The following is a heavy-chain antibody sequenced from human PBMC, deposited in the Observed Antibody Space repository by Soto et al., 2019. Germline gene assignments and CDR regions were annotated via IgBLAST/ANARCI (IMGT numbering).Heavy chain of an antibody. CDR1: GGSISSTTYY. D-gene: IGHD3-3*01. V-gene: IGHV4-39*01. J-gene: IGHJ6*02. CDR2: IYYNGFT. CDR3: ARQDDFWSGHHGMDV. Sequence: QLQLQESGPGLVKPSETLSLTCTVSGGSISSTTYYWGWIRQPPGKGLEWIGNIYYNGFTYYNPSLKSRVTISVDTSNNQFSLRVNSVTAADTAVYYCARQDDFWSGHHGMDVWGQGTTVTVSS.